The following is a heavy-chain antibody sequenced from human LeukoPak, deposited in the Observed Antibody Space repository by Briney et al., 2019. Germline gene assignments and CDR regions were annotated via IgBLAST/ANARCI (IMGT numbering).Heavy chain of an antibody. D-gene: IGHD2-2*01. CDR1: GSSISGGDNC. J-gene: IGHJ4*01. V-gene: IGHV4-30-4*08. Sequence: SQTLSFTCTSPGSSISGGDNCVSWSRQPPGKCLEWIGFIYYSGNTYYNPSLKSRVTISVDTSKNQFSLRLNSVTAADTAVYYCARHHCSSKSCFIDYWGHGTLVT. CDR3: ARHHCSSKSCFIDY. CDR2: IYYSGNT.